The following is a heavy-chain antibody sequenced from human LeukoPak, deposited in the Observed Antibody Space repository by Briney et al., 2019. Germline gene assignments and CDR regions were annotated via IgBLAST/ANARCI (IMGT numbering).Heavy chain of an antibody. CDR2: INHSGST. V-gene: IGHV4-34*01. Sequence: SETLSLTCAVYGGSFSGYYWSWIRQPPGKGLEWIGEINHSGSTNYNPSLKSRVTISVDTSKNQFSLNLSSVTAADTAVYYCARRRATVTTDAFDIWGQGTMVTVSS. D-gene: IGHD4-17*01. CDR3: ARRRATVTTDAFDI. J-gene: IGHJ3*02. CDR1: GGSFSGYY.